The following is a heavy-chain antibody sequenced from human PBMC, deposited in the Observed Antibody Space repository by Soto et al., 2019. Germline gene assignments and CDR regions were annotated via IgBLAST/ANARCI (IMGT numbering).Heavy chain of an antibody. CDR1: GDTFSTYT. CDR3: ARAVAVAGTFASEF. Sequence: QVQLVQSGAEVKKPGSSVKVSCKASGDTFSTYTINWVRQAPGQGLEWMGRIIPLLGMTNYARTFQGRVTITADKSTNTAYMELSSLRSEDTAVYYCARAVAVAGTFASEFWGQGTMVTVSS. D-gene: IGHD6-19*01. J-gene: IGHJ3*01. CDR2: IIPLLGMT. V-gene: IGHV1-69*02.